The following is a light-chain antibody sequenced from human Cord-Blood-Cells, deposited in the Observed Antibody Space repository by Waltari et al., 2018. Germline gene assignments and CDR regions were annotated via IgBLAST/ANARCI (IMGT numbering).Light chain of an antibody. CDR2: KAS. Sequence: DIQMTQSPSTLSASVGDRVTITCRASQSISSWLAWYQQKPGKAPKLLLYKASSLESGVPSRFSGSGSGTEFTLTISSLQPDDFATYYCQQYGTFGQGTKVEIK. V-gene: IGKV1-5*03. CDR1: QSISSW. CDR3: QQYGT. J-gene: IGKJ1*01.